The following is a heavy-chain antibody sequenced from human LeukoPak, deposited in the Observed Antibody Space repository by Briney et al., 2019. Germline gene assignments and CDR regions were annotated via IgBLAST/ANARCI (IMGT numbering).Heavy chain of an antibody. CDR2: ISSSGSTI. Sequence: GSLRLSCAASGFTFSSYEMNWVRQAPGKGLEWVSYISSSGSTIYYADSVKGRFTISRDNTKNSLYLQMNSLRAEDTAVYYCARDPFYDSSGHDYWGQGTLVTVSS. CDR3: ARDPFYDSSGHDY. CDR1: GFTFSSYE. V-gene: IGHV3-48*03. J-gene: IGHJ4*02. D-gene: IGHD3-22*01.